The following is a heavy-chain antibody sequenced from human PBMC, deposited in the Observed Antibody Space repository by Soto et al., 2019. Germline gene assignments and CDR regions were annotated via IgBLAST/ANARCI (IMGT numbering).Heavy chain of an antibody. CDR1: GFTFSSYS. CDR2: ISSSSSTI. J-gene: IGHJ6*02. CDR3: AREAQWLEDIFYYYYGMDV. D-gene: IGHD6-19*01. V-gene: IGHV3-48*02. Sequence: GGSLRLSCAASGFTFSSYSMNWVRQAPGKGLEWVSYISSSSSTIYYADSVKGRFTISRDNAKNSLYLQMNSLRDEDTAVYYCAREAQWLEDIFYYYYGMDVWGQGTTVTVSS.